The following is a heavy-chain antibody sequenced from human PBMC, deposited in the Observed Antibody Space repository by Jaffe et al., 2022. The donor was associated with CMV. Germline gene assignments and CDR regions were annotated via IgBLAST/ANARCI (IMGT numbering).Heavy chain of an antibody. Sequence: EVQLVESGGGLVQPGGSLRLSCTASGFTFNTYWMYWVRQLPGKGLVWVSYIKPDGSDTNYADSVKGRFTISRDNAKNTLYLQMNSLRAEDTAVYYCARDGDAVMVDFDYWGQGALVTVSS. J-gene: IGHJ4*02. CDR3: ARDGDAVMVDFDY. CDR2: IKPDGSDT. CDR1: GFTFNTYW. D-gene: IGHD5-18*01. V-gene: IGHV3-74*01.